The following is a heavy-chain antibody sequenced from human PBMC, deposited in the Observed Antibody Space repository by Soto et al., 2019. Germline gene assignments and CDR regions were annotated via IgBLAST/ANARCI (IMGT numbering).Heavy chain of an antibody. CDR1: GGSISSYH. CDR3: AREDLYYYDSRGVGCFDY. CDR2: IYYSGST. Sequence: PSETLSLTCTVSGGSISSYHWSCIRQPPGEGLEWIGYIYYSGSTNYNPSLKSRVTISVDTSKNQFSLKLSSVTAADTAVYYCAREDLYYYDSRGVGCFDYWGQGTLVTVSS. V-gene: IGHV4-59*01. J-gene: IGHJ4*02. D-gene: IGHD3-22*01.